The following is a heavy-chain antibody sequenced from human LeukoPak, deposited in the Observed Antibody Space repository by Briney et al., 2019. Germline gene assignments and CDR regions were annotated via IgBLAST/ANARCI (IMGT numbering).Heavy chain of an antibody. CDR2: IKQDGSEK. Sequence: GGSLRLSCAASGFTFSSYWMSWVRQAPGKGLEWVANIKQDGSEKYYVDSVKGRFTISRDNAKNSLYLQMNSLRAEDTAVYYCARGDYGDFRVFYTLFDYWGQGTLVTVSS. J-gene: IGHJ4*02. V-gene: IGHV3-7*01. CDR1: GFTFSSYW. CDR3: ARGDYGDFRVFYTLFDY. D-gene: IGHD4-17*01.